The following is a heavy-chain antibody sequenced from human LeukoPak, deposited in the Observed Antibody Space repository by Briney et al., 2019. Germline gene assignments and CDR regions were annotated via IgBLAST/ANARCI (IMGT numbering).Heavy chain of an antibody. J-gene: IGHJ5*02. D-gene: IGHD3-3*01. V-gene: IGHV3-23*01. CDR1: GFTFSSYA. CDR2: ISGSGGST. CDR3: AGGPKDFWSGYYLNWFDP. Sequence: GGSLRLSCAASGFTFSSYAMSWVRQAPGKGLEWVSAISGSGGSTYYADSVKGRFTISRDNPKNTLYLQMNSLRAEDTAVYYCAGGPKDFWSGYYLNWFDPWGQGTLVTVSS.